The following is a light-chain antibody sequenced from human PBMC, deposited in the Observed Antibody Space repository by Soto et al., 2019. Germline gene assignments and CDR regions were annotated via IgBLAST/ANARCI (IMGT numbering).Light chain of an antibody. CDR2: GNS. Sequence: QSVLTQPPSVSGAPGQRGTISCTGSSSNIGAGYDVHWYQQLPGPAPKLLIYGNSNRPSGVPDRFSGSKSGTSASLAITGLQAEDEADYYCQSYDSSLSGYVFGTGTKVTVL. J-gene: IGLJ1*01. V-gene: IGLV1-40*01. CDR3: QSYDSSLSGYV. CDR1: SSNIGAGYD.